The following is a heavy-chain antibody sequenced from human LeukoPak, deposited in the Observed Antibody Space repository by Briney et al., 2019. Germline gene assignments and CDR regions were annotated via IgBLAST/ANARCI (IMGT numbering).Heavy chain of an antibody. CDR1: GFTFSSYA. J-gene: IGHJ4*02. V-gene: IGHV3-23*01. CDR3: AKDIAPYCSGGSCPVDY. D-gene: IGHD2-15*01. CDR2: ISGSGGST. Sequence: GGSLRLSCAASGFTFSSYAMSWVRQAPGKGLEWVSAISGSGGSTYYADSVKGRFTISRDNSKNTLYLQMNSLRAEDTAVYYCAKDIAPYCSGGSCPVDYWGRGALVTVSS.